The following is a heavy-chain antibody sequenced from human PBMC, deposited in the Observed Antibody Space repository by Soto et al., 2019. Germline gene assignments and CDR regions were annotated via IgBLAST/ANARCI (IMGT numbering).Heavy chain of an antibody. Sequence: QVQLQESGPGLVKPSGTLSLTCAVSGASISSGWWTWVRQPPGKGLEWIGETLYSGRTNYNSSLNSRVTISIGKSKKQFSLNLSSVTAADTAVYYCSSRVTDAPTWGQGTLVTVSS. CDR2: TLYSGRT. V-gene: IGHV4-4*02. CDR3: SSRVTDAPT. J-gene: IGHJ5*02. D-gene: IGHD3-10*01. CDR1: GASISSGW.